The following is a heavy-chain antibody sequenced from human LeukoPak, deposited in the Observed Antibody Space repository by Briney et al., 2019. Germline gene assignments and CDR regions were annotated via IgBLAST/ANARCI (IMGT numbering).Heavy chain of an antibody. V-gene: IGHV3-15*01. D-gene: IGHD1-26*01. CDR3: TTSMRWELPDFDN. CDR1: GLTFSNVW. CDR2: IKSKSDGGTT. Sequence: GGSLRLSCAASGLTFSNVWMSWVRQAPGKGLEWVGRIKSKSDGGTTDYAAPVKGRFTISRDDSENTLYLQMNSLKTEDTAVYYCTTSMRWELPDFDNWGQGTLVTVSS. J-gene: IGHJ4*02.